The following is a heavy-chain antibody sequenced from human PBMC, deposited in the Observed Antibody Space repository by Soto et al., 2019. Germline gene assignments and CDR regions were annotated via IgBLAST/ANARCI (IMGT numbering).Heavy chain of an antibody. CDR1: GDSVSSNSAG. J-gene: IGHJ6*02. Sequence: SQTLSLTCAISGDSVSSNSAGLNLIMQSPSRGLEWLGRTYYKSKWNNDYALSVRSRITINPDTSKNQFSLHLYSVTPEDTAVYYCTGITWFRGMDVWGQGTPVTVSS. D-gene: IGHD3-10*01. CDR2: TYYKSKWNN. CDR3: TGITWFRGMDV. V-gene: IGHV6-1*01.